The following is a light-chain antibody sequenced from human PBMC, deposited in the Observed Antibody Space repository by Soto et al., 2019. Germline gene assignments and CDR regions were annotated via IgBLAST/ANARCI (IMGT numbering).Light chain of an antibody. Sequence: DIQMTQSPSTLSASVGDRVTITCRASQSISSWLAWYQQKPGKAPKLLIYKASSLESGVPARFSGSGSGTDFTLTISSLEPEDFAVYYCQQRSNWPPITFGQGTRLENK. CDR2: KAS. V-gene: IGKV1-5*03. J-gene: IGKJ5*01. CDR1: QSISSW. CDR3: QQRSNWPPIT.